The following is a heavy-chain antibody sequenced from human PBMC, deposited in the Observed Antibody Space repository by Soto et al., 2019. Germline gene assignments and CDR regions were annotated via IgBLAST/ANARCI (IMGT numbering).Heavy chain of an antibody. CDR3: ARGRGTVTTVTTHLDY. CDR2: IYYSGST. D-gene: IGHD4-17*01. J-gene: IGHJ4*02. CDR1: GGSISSGGYY. V-gene: IGHV4-31*03. Sequence: QVQLQESGPGLVKPSQTLSLTCTVSGGSISSGGYYWSWIRQHPGKGLEWIGYIYYSGSTYYNPSLKSRVTISVDPSKNQFSPKLSSVTAADTAVYYCARGRGTVTTVTTHLDYWGQGTLVTVSS.